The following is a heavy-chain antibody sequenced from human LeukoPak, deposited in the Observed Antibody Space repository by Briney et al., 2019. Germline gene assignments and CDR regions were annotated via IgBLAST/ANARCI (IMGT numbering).Heavy chain of an antibody. CDR2: IFYSGST. Sequence: PSETLSLTCTVSGGSISTSNYYWGWIRQPPGKGLERIGNIFYSGSTNYNPSLKSRVTISVDTSKNQFSLKLSSVTAADTAVYYCARVYYSNSYDYWYFDLWGRGTLVTVSS. J-gene: IGHJ2*01. D-gene: IGHD6-13*01. CDR3: ARVYYSNSYDYWYFDL. V-gene: IGHV4-61*05. CDR1: GGSISTSNYY.